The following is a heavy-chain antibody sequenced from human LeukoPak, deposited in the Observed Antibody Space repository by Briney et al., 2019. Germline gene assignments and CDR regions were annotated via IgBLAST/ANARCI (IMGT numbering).Heavy chain of an antibody. CDR2: ISGSGGST. Sequence: GGSLRLSWAASGFTFSSYAMSWVRQAPGKGLEWVSAISGSGGSTYYADSVKGRFTISRDNSKNTLYLQMNSLRAEDTAVYYCAKSLPVWFGELNAFDIWGQGTMVTVSS. J-gene: IGHJ3*02. CDR1: GFTFSSYA. V-gene: IGHV3-23*01. CDR3: AKSLPVWFGELNAFDI. D-gene: IGHD3-10*01.